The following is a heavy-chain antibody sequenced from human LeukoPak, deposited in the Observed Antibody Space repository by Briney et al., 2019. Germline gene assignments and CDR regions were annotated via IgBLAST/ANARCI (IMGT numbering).Heavy chain of an antibody. D-gene: IGHD3-22*01. CDR2: ISSSGSTI. CDR1: GFTFSSYA. CDR3: ARERYYYDSSGYYRYFDY. Sequence: GGSLRLSCAASGFTFSSYAMNWVRQAPGKGLEWVSYISSSGSTIYYADSVKGRFTISRDNAKNSLYLQMNSLRAEDTAVYYCARERYYYDSSGYYRYFDYWGQGTLVTVSS. V-gene: IGHV3-48*03. J-gene: IGHJ4*02.